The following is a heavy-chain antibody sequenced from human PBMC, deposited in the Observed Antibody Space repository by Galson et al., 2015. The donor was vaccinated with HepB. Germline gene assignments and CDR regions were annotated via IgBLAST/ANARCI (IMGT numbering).Heavy chain of an antibody. D-gene: IGHD1-26*01. CDR1: GFSFSSYW. Sequence: SLRLSCAASGFSFSSYWMHWVRQAPGKGLVWISGIKTDGTITVYADSVKGRLIISRDNAKNTLYLQMNSLSDDDTAMYYCARDGAEATQNDYWGQGTLVTVSS. CDR3: ARDGAEATQNDY. V-gene: IGHV3-74*01. CDR2: IKTDGTIT. J-gene: IGHJ4*02.